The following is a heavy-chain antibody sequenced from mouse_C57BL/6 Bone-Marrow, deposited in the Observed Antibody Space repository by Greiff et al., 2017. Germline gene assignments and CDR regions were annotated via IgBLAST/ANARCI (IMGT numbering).Heavy chain of an antibody. D-gene: IGHD1-1*01. CDR2: ISYSGST. CDR1: GYSINSDY. Sequence: EVKLQESGPGLAKPSQTLSLTCSVTGYSINSDYWNWIRKFPGNKLEYMGYISYSGSTYYNPSLKSRISITRDTSKNQYYLQLNSVTTEDTATYYCARGDYYGAMDYWGQGTSVTVSS. V-gene: IGHV3-8*01. J-gene: IGHJ4*01. CDR3: ARGDYYGAMDY.